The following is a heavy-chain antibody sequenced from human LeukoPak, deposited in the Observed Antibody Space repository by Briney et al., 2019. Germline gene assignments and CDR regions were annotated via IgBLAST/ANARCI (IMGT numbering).Heavy chain of an antibody. Sequence: GGSLRLFCAASGFTVSSNYMSGVREAPGKGLEGVSVIYSGGSTYHADSVTGRFTNSRHNSKNTLYLQMNSLTAEDTAVYYCAREIIQLPGYFDYWGQGTLVTVSS. CDR1: GFTVSSNY. CDR3: AREIIQLPGYFDY. D-gene: IGHD5-18*01. V-gene: IGHV3-53*01. CDR2: IYSGGST. J-gene: IGHJ4*02.